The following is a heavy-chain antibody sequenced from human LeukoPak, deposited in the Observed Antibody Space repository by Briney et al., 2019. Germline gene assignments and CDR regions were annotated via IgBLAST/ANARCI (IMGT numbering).Heavy chain of an antibody. CDR3: ARVRTMKQYYYDSSGYYLGDFDY. Sequence: ASVKVSCKASGYTFTGYYIHWVRQAHGQGLEWMGGIIPIFGTANYAQKFQGRVTITADKSTSTAYMELSSLRSEDTAVYYCARVRTMKQYYYDSSGYYLGDFDYWGQGTLVTVSS. CDR1: GYTFTGYY. V-gene: IGHV1-69*06. J-gene: IGHJ4*02. D-gene: IGHD3-22*01. CDR2: IIPIFGTA.